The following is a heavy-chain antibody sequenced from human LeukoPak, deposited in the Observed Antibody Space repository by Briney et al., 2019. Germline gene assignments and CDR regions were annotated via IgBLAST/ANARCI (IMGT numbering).Heavy chain of an antibody. CDR2: IYYSGST. CDR3: VRLSSHYDTSGYYFDY. CDR1: GGSFSSYY. D-gene: IGHD3-22*01. V-gene: IGHV4-59*08. J-gene: IGHJ4*02. Sequence: PSETLSLTCTVSGGSFSSYYWSWIRQPPGKGLEWIGYIYYSGSTNYNPSLKSRVTISVDTSKNQFTLKLSSVTAADTAVYYCVRLSSHYDTSGYYFDYWGQGTLVTVSS.